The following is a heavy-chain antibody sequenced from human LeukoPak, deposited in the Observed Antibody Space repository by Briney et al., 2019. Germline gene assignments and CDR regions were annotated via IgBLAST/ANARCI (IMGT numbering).Heavy chain of an antibody. CDR3: AELGITMIGGV. Sequence: GGSLRLSCAASGFTFSSYSMNWVRQAPGKGLEWVSYSSSGSTIYYADSVKGRFTISRDNAKNSLYLQMNSLRAEDTAVYYCAELGITMIGGVWGKGTTVTISS. J-gene: IGHJ6*04. CDR1: GFTFSSYS. D-gene: IGHD3-10*02. V-gene: IGHV3-48*04. CDR2: SSSGSTI.